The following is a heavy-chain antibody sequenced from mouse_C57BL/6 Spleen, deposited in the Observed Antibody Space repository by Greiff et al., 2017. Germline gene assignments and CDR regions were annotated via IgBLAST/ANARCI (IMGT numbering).Heavy chain of an antibody. CDR1: GYTFTSYW. J-gene: IGHJ3*01. D-gene: IGHD1-1*01. CDR2: IYPSDSET. V-gene: IGHV1-61*01. CDR3: ARGDYYGSSYGWFAY. Sequence: QVQLQQPGAELVRPGSSVKLSCKASGYTFTSYWMDWVKQRPGQGLEWIGNIYPSDSETHYNQKFKDKAPLTVDKSSSTAYMQLSSLTSEDSAVYYCARGDYYGSSYGWFAYWGQGTLVTVSA.